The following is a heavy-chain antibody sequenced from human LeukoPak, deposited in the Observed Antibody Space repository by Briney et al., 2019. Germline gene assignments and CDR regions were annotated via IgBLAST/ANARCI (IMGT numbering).Heavy chain of an antibody. V-gene: IGHV3-48*03. D-gene: IGHD1-1*01. Sequence: GGSLRLSCAASGFSFGSYDMNWVRQAPGKGLEWISYITSGGTIDYVDSVKGRFTISRDNAKKSLYLQMSSLRAEDTAVYYCARGRMVTSAGTTAYYGLDVWGQGTTVTVSS. CDR1: GFSFGSYD. CDR2: ITSGGTI. J-gene: IGHJ6*02. CDR3: ARGRMVTSAGTTAYYGLDV.